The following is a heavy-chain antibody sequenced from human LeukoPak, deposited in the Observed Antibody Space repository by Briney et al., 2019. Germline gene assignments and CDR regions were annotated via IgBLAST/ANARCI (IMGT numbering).Heavy chain of an antibody. J-gene: IGHJ4*02. CDR1: GGSISSYY. Sequence: SETLSLTCTVSGGSISSYYWSWIRQAPGKGLEWIGYVYYSGSTNYNPSLKSRITVSVDTSKSQFSLKLSSVTAADTAVYYCARGKKTIFGVVTHDYWGQGTLVTVSS. D-gene: IGHD3-3*01. V-gene: IGHV4-59*08. CDR3: ARGKKTIFGVVTHDY. CDR2: VYYSGST.